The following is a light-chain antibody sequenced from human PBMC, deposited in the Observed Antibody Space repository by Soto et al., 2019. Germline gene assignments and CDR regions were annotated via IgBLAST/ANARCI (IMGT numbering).Light chain of an antibody. CDR3: QQYFDVPFT. CDR2: WAS. V-gene: IGKV4-1*01. Sequence: DIVMTQVPESLSVSLGERATMNCKFIRSVLYKSNNKNHLAWYQQKPGQPPQLIIYWASTRESGVPERFSGSGSGTDFTLTISCLEAEDVAFYWCQQYFDVPFTFGGGSKV. CDR1: RSVLYKSNNKNH. J-gene: IGKJ4*01.